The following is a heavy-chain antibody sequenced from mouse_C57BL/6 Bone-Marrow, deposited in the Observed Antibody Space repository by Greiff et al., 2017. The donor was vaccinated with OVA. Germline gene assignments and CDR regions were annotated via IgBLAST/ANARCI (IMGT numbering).Heavy chain of an antibody. CDR2: IHPNSGST. CDR1: GYTFTSHW. D-gene: IGHD1-1*01. V-gene: IGHV1-64*01. J-gene: IGHJ4*01. CDR3: VYSTLVAEGMDY. Sequence: VQLQQSGPELVRPGASVKISCKASGYTFTSHWMQWVRQRPGRGLEWIGMIHPNSGSTNYNEKFKSKATLTVDKSSSTAYMQLSSLTSEDSAVYYCVYSTLVAEGMDYWGQGTSVTVSS.